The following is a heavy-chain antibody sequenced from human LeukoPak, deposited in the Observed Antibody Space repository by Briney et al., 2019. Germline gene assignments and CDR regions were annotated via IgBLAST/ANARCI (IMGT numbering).Heavy chain of an antibody. CDR3: AKLSGLRANSGYYFDY. CDR1: GLPISFYW. J-gene: IGHJ4*02. CDR2: IKQDGSER. Sequence: GGSLRLSCVASGLPISFYWMSWVRQAPGKGLEWVANIKQDGSERYYINSVKGRFTISRDNAKNSLYLQMNSLRAEDTAVYYCAKLSGLRANSGYYFDYWGQGTLVTVSS. D-gene: IGHD1-26*01. V-gene: IGHV3-7*03.